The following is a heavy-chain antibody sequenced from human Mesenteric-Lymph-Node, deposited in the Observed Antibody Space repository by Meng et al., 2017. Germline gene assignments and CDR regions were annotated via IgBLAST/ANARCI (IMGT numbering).Heavy chain of an antibody. Sequence: GESLKISCAASGFTVSSYYMTWVRQAPGKGLEWVSVIYIGDSTYYADSVKGRFTISRDNSKNTLYLQMNSLRAEDTAVYYCARDDSYGDYYDYWGQGTTVTVSS. CDR3: ARDDSYGDYYDY. J-gene: IGHJ4*02. CDR2: IYIGDST. V-gene: IGHV3-66*02. CDR1: GFTVSSYY. D-gene: IGHD4-17*01.